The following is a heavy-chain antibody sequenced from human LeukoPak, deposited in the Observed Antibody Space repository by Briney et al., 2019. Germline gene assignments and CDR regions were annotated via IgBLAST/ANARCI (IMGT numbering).Heavy chain of an antibody. CDR3: ARGASFGRGHGVYFDY. V-gene: IGHV4-61*02. Sequence: SSQTLSLACSVSGGSITTDNYYWSWIRQPAGKGLEWIGRIHSSGATEYNPSFTGRVAVSEDPSKNQFSLQLNSVTAADTAVYYCARGASFGRGHGVYFDYWGHGALVTVSS. CDR2: IHSSGAT. D-gene: IGHD3/OR15-3a*01. J-gene: IGHJ4*01. CDR1: GGSITTDNYY.